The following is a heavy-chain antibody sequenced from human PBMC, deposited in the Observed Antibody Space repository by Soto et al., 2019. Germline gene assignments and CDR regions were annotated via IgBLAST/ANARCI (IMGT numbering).Heavy chain of an antibody. CDR3: ARAGGSYSDY. CDR2: ISYDGSNK. V-gene: IGHV3-30-3*01. CDR1: GFTFSSYA. J-gene: IGHJ4*02. Sequence: QVQLVESGGGVVQPGRSLRLSCAASGFTFSSYAMHWVHQAPGKGLEWVAVISYDGSNKYYADSVKGRFTISRDNSKNTLYLQMNSLRAEDTAVYYCARAGGSYSDYWGQGTLVTVSS. D-gene: IGHD1-26*01.